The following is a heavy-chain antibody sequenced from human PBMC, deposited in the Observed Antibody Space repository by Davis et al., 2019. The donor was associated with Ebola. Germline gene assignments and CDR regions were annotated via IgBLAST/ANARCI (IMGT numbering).Heavy chain of an antibody. D-gene: IGHD4-17*01. CDR3: AKALEEDSGDPEVALHY. Sequence: AASVKVSCKASGYTFTNYPLQWVRQAPGQGLEWMGRILPILGATNYAQNFQGRVTISADKSTYTVYMELSSLRAEDTAVYYCAKALEEDSGDPEVALHYWGQGTLVTVSS. V-gene: IGHV1-69*08. J-gene: IGHJ4*02. CDR1: GYTFTNYP. CDR2: ILPILGAT.